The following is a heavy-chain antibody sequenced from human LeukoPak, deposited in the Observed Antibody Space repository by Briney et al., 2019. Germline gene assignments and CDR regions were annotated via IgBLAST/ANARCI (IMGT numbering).Heavy chain of an antibody. V-gene: IGHV4-30-4*01. Sequence: SQTLSLTCTVSGGSISSGDYYWSWIRQPPGKGLEWIGYIYYSGSTYYNPSLKSRVTISVDTSKNQFSLKLSSVTAADTAVYYCARCVDIVAPGAFDIWGQGTMVTVSS. CDR2: IYYSGST. CDR3: ARCVDIVAPGAFDI. J-gene: IGHJ3*02. CDR1: GGSISSGDYY. D-gene: IGHD5-12*01.